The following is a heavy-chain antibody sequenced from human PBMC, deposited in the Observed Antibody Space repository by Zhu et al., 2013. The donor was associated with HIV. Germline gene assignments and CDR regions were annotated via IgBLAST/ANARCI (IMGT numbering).Heavy chain of an antibody. CDR3: ARHKFRGSFYYYGMDV. CDR2: INPNSGGT. V-gene: IGHV1-2*02. CDR1: GYTFTGYY. D-gene: IGHD1-26*01. J-gene: IGHJ6*02. Sequence: LVQSGAEVKKPGASVKVSCKASGYTFTGYYMHWVRQAPGQGLEWMGWINPNSGGTNYAQKFQGRVTMTRDTSISTAYMELSRLRSDDTAVYYCARHKFRGSFYYYGMDVWGQGTTVTVSS.